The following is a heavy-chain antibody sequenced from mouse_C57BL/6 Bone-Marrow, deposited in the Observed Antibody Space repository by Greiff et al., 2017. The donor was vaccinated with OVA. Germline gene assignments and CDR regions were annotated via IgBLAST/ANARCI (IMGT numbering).Heavy chain of an antibody. CDR3: AKNPYYGSSGGYAMDY. V-gene: IGHV2-5*01. CDR2: IWRGGST. CDR1: GFSLTSYG. Sequence: VHLVESGPGLVQPSQSLSITCTVSGFSLTSYGVHWVRQSPGKGLEWLGVIWRGGSTDYNAAFMSRLSITKDNSKSQVFFKMNSLQADDTAIYYCAKNPYYGSSGGYAMDYWGQGTSVTVSS. D-gene: IGHD1-1*01. J-gene: IGHJ4*01.